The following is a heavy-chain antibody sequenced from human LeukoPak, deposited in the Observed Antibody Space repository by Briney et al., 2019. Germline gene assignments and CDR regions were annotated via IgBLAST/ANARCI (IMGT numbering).Heavy chain of an antibody. D-gene: IGHD1-14*01. J-gene: IGHJ2*01. V-gene: IGHV4-34*01. Sequence: PSETLSLTCAVYGGSFSGYYWSWIRQPPGKGLEWIGEINHSGSTNCNPSLKSRVTISVDTSKNQFSLKLSSVTAADTAVYYCARAAPATTRRYFDLWGRGTLVTVSS. CDR2: INHSGST. CDR1: GGSFSGYY. CDR3: ARAAPATTRRYFDL.